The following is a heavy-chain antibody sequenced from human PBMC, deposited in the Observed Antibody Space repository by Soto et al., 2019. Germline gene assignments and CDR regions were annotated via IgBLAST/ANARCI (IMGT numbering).Heavy chain of an antibody. CDR3: AKDREWLLYIRYYFDY. J-gene: IGHJ4*02. CDR2: ISYDGSNK. D-gene: IGHD3-3*01. CDR1: GFTFSSYG. Sequence: GGSLRLSCAASGFTFSSYGMHWVRQAPGKGLEWVAVISYDGSNKYYADSVKGRFTISRDNSKNTLYLQMNSLRAEDTAVYYCAKDREWLLYIRYYFDYWGQGTLVTVSS. V-gene: IGHV3-30*18.